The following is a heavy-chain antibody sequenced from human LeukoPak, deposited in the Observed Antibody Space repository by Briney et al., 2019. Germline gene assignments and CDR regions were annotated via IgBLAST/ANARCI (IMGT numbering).Heavy chain of an antibody. D-gene: IGHD3-22*01. J-gene: IGHJ4*02. CDR3: AKVKSPLDYYDSSGYYDY. CDR2: ISYDGSNK. CDR1: GFTFSSYA. V-gene: IGHV3-30-3*01. Sequence: GGSLRLSCAASGFTFSSYAMHWVRQAPGKGLEWVAVISYDGSNKYYADSVKGRFTISRDNSKNTLYLQMNSLRAEDTALYYCAKVKSPLDYYDSSGYYDYWGQGTLVTVSS.